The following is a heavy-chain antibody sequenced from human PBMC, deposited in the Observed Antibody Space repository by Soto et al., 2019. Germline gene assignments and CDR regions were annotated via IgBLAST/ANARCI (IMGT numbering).Heavy chain of an antibody. Sequence: EVQVVESGGGLVQPGGSLRLSCAASGFTLSSYWMTWVRQAPGKGLEWVANIKEDGSETYYVDSVKGRFTISRDNAKNSLYLQLISLRAADTAVYYCAREVLVWFGEFLEDYYYHGMDVWDQGTTVTVSS. CDR1: GFTLSSYW. J-gene: IGHJ6*02. CDR2: IKEDGSET. CDR3: AREVLVWFGEFLEDYYYHGMDV. V-gene: IGHV3-7*05. D-gene: IGHD3-10*01.